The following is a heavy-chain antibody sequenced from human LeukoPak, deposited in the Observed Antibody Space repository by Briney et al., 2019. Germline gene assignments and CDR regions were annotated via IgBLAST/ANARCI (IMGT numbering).Heavy chain of an antibody. Sequence: GGSLRLSCAASGFTFSSYAMSWVRQAPGKGLEWVSIIYSGGSTSYADSVKGRFTISRDNSKNTLYLQMNSLRAEDTAVYYCARDVVGATYFDWGQGTLVTVSS. V-gene: IGHV3-23*03. CDR3: ARDVVGATYFD. CDR1: GFTFSSYA. D-gene: IGHD1-26*01. J-gene: IGHJ4*02. CDR2: IYSGGST.